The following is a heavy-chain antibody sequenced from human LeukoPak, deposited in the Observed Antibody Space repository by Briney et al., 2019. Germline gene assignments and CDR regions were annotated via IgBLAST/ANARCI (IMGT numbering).Heavy chain of an antibody. CDR2: IIPIFGTA. Sequence: SVEVSCKASGGTFSSYAISWVRQAPGQGLEWMGGIIPIFGTANYAQKFQGRVTITADASTSTAYMELSSLRSEDTAVYYCAIPQDIVVVPAAIRPGRGYYYYYMDVWGKGTTVTVSS. J-gene: IGHJ6*03. D-gene: IGHD2-2*02. CDR3: AIPQDIVVVPAAIRPGRGYYYYYMDV. CDR1: GGTFSSYA. V-gene: IGHV1-69*13.